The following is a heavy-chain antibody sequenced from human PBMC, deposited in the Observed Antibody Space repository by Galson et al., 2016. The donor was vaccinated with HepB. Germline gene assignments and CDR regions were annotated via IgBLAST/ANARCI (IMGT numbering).Heavy chain of an antibody. V-gene: IGHV3-30*18. J-gene: IGHJ6*02. Sequence: SLRLSCAASGFTFSNYAMHWVRQAPGKGLEWVAVISFDGTNKYYVDSVKGRFTLSRDNSKNTVYLQMNSLRPEDTAVYYCAKDSWYDVYYYGVDVWGQGTTVTVSS. D-gene: IGHD6-13*01. CDR2: ISFDGTNK. CDR3: AKDSWYDVYYYGVDV. CDR1: GFTFSNYA.